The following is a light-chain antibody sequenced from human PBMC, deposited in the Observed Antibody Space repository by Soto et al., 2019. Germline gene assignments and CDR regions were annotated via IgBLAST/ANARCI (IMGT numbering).Light chain of an antibody. CDR2: EVN. V-gene: IGLV2-14*01. CDR1: SSDTGRYNY. CDR3: TSCITANTRCV. J-gene: IGLJ1*01. Sequence: QSALTQPASVSGSPGQSITISCTGTSSDTGRYNYVSSFQQHPGKAPKLGIFEVNYRPSGVSDRFSGSKSGNTASLTITGLQAEDEADYYCTSCITANTRCVFGSGTKVTVL.